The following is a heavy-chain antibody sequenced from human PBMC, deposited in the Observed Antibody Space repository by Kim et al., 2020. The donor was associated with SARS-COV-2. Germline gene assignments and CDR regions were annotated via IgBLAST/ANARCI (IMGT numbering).Heavy chain of an antibody. D-gene: IGHD1-26*01. CDR3: ARVRSGNWRGFFDY. Sequence: SETLSLTCSVSGVSISSSSYYWGWVRQPPGRGLEWIGSLHYSGSTYYNPSLKSRVTTSVDSSKNQFSPNLSSVTAADTAVYYCARVRSGNWRGFFDYWGQGTLVTVSS. V-gene: IGHV4-39*01. CDR2: LHYSGST. CDR1: GVSISSSSYY. J-gene: IGHJ4*02.